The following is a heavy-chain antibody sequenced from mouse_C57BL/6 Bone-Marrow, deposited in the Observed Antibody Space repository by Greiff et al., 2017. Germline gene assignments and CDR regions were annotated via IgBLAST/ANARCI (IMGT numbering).Heavy chain of an antibody. Sequence: QVQLQQSGAELARPGASVKLSCKASGYTFTSYGISWVKQRTGQGLEWIGEIYPRSGNTYYNEKFKGKATLTADKSSSTAYLELRSLTSQASAVYFCARNMVVYITTVIADYWVQGTTLTVSS. CDR1: GYTFTSYG. CDR2: IYPRSGNT. CDR3: ARNMVVYITTVIADY. D-gene: IGHD1-1*01. V-gene: IGHV1-81*01. J-gene: IGHJ2*01.